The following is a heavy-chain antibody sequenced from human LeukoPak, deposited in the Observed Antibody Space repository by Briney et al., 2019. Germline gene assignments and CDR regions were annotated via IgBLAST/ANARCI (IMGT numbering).Heavy chain of an antibody. CDR1: GGTFSSYA. V-gene: IGHV1-69*04. Sequence: ASVKVSCKASGGTFSSYAISWVRQAPGQGLEWMGRIIPILGIANYAQKFQGRVTITAGKSTSTAYMELSSLRSEDTAVYYCARDPFEDIVVVPAAPKYYYYYYGMDVWGQGTTVTVSS. D-gene: IGHD2-2*01. CDR2: IIPILGIA. J-gene: IGHJ6*02. CDR3: ARDPFEDIVVVPAAPKYYYYYYGMDV.